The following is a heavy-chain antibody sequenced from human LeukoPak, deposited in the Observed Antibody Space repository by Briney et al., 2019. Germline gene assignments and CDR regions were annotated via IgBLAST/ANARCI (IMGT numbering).Heavy chain of an antibody. CDR2: ISSSSSYI. CDR3: ARRERAKYCSSTSCYTWGVDYYYYMDV. V-gene: IGHV3-21*01. D-gene: IGHD2-2*02. J-gene: IGHJ6*03. CDR1: GFTFSSYS. Sequence: GGSLRLSCAASGFTFSSYSMNWVRQAPGKGLEWVSSISSSSSYIYYADSVKGRFTISRDNAKNSLYLQMNSLRAEDTAVYYCARRERAKYCSSTSCYTWGVDYYYYMDVWGKGTTVTVSS.